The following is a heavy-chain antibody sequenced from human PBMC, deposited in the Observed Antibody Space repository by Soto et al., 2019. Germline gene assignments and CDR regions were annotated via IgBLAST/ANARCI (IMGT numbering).Heavy chain of an antibody. D-gene: IGHD3-10*01. Sequence: QVQLQESGPGLVKPSQTLSLTCTVSGGSISSGGYYWSWIRQHPGKGLEWIGYIYYSGSTYYNPSLKSRVTISVDTSKNQFSLKLSSVTAADTAVYYCARNPRLWFGELSDAFDIWGQGTMVTVSS. J-gene: IGHJ3*02. V-gene: IGHV4-31*03. CDR1: GGSISSGGYY. CDR3: ARNPRLWFGELSDAFDI. CDR2: IYYSGST.